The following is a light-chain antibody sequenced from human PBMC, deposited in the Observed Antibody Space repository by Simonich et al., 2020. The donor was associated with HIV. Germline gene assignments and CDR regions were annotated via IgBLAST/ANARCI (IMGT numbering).Light chain of an antibody. V-gene: IGLV3-10*01. CDR1: ALPKQY. Sequence: SYELTQPPSVSVSPGQTARITCSGDALPKQYAYWYQQKSGQAPVLVMYEDSKRPSGIPEGFSGSRSGTMATLTVSGAQVEDEADYYCYSIDSSGHHRVFGGGTKLTVL. CDR2: EDS. CDR3: YSIDSSGHHRV. J-gene: IGLJ3*02.